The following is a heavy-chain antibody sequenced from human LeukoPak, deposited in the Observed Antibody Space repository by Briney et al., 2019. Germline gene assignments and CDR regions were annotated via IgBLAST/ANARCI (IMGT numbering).Heavy chain of an antibody. Sequence: ASVKVSCKASGYTFTGYYIHWVRQAPGQGLEWMGWINPNSGGTNYAQKFQGRVTMTRDTSLITAYMELSRLRSDDTAVYYCARTLGYYYDSSGYRPSDAFDIWGLGTMVTVS. CDR2: INPNSGGT. CDR3: ARTLGYYYDSSGYRPSDAFDI. V-gene: IGHV1-2*02. CDR1: GYTFTGYY. J-gene: IGHJ3*02. D-gene: IGHD3-22*01.